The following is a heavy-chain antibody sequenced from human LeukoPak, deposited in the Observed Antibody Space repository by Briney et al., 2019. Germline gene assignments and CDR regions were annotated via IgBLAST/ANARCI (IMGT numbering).Heavy chain of an antibody. CDR1: GGSISSYY. CDR2: IYYSGST. D-gene: IGHD3-3*01. V-gene: IGHV4-59*08. Sequence: SETLSLTRTVSGGSISSYYWSWIRQPPGKGLEWIGYIYYSGSTNYNPSLKSRVTISVDTSKNQFSLKLSSVTAADTAVYYCARLSKRLDSAIFGVVNPGPDYGMDVWGQGTTVTVSS. CDR3: ARLSKRLDSAIFGVVNPGPDYGMDV. J-gene: IGHJ6*02.